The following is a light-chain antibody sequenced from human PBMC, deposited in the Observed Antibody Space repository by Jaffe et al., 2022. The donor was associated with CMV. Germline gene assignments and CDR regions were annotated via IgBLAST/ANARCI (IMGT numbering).Light chain of an antibody. CDR3: EVWDDSLNNWV. CDR2: RNN. V-gene: IGLV1-44*01. CDR1: HANIGNNV. Sequence: QSLLTQPPSASGTPGQRVTISCSGSHANIGNNVVSWYQQLPGTAPKLLIYRNNQRPSGVPDRFSGSKSGTSASLAISGLQSADEADYYCEVWDDSLNNWVFAGGTKLTVL. J-gene: IGLJ3*02.